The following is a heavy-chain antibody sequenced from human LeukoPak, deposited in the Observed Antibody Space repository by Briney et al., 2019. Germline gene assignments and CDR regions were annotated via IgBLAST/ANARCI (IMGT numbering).Heavy chain of an antibody. CDR3: ARYVWGSYPTFEDY. CDR1: GGSISSYY. CDR2: IYYSGST. Sequence: SETLSLTCTVSGGSISSYYWSWIRQPPGKGLEWIGYIYYSGSTNYNPSLKSRVTISVDTSKNQFPLKLSSVTAADTAVYYCARYVWGSYPTFEDYWGQGTLVTVSS. D-gene: IGHD3-16*02. V-gene: IGHV4-59*01. J-gene: IGHJ4*02.